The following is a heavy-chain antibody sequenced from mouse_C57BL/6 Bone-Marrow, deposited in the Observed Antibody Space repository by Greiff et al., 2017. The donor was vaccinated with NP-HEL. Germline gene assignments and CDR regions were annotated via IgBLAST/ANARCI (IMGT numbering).Heavy chain of an antibody. D-gene: IGHD2-4*01. CDR3: ARLYDYDVGFAY. V-gene: IGHV5-4*03. CDR1: GFTFSSYA. Sequence: EVKLVESGGGLVKPGGSLKLSCAASGFTFSSYAMSWVRQTPEKRLEWVATISDGGSYTYYPDNVKGRFTISRDNAKNNLYLQMSHLKSEDTAMYYCARLYDYDVGFAYWGQGTLVTVSA. J-gene: IGHJ3*01. CDR2: ISDGGSYT.